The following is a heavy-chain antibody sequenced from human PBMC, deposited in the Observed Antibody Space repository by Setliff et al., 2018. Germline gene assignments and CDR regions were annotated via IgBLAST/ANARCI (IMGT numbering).Heavy chain of an antibody. CDR3: ARDTLALKDITLFDY. D-gene: IGHD5-12*01. CDR2: INLNTGNI. J-gene: IGHJ4*02. V-gene: IGHV1-2*02. Sequence: ASVKVSCKASGSSFSDYLMNWMRQTPDQRLEWMGRINLNTGNIFYAQEFQGRVTLTRDASISTAYMELTGLRYDDTAIYYCARDTLALKDITLFDYWGQGTLVTVSS. CDR1: GSSFSDYL.